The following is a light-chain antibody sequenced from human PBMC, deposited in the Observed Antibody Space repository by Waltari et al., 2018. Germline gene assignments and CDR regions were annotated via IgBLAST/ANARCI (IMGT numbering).Light chain of an antibody. CDR1: ASDVGSYNY. J-gene: IGLJ2*01. CDR2: DGR. CDR3: SSYSSSSTYVV. Sequence: QSALTQPVSVSGSPGQSITISCTGTASDVGSYNYVSWYQQHPDKAPKLLICDGRKRPSGVSDRFSASKSGNTASLTVSWLQAEDEADYYCSSYSSSSTYVVFGGGTKLTVL. V-gene: IGLV2-14*03.